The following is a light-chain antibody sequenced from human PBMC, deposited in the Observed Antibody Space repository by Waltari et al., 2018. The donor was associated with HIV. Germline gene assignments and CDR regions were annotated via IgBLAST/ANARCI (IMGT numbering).Light chain of an antibody. CDR2: VAS. J-gene: IGKJ2*01. CDR3: QQSYSAPET. V-gene: IGKV1-39*01. Sequence: DIQMTQSPSSLSAFVGDSVTITCRASQTISRKLNWYQQRPGKAPNLLISVASRLQSGVPSRFSGSGSGTDFTLTINSLQPEDFATYYCQQSYSAPETFGQGTKLEIK. CDR1: QTISRK.